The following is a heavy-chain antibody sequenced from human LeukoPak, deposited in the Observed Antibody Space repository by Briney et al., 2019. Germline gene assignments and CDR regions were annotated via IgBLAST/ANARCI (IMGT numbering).Heavy chain of an antibody. J-gene: IGHJ5*02. D-gene: IGHD3-10*01. Sequence: SETLSLTCAVSGVSLSGYYWGWIRQTPGKGLEWIGEINHSGRTNYNPSLKSRVTISADTSKNQFSLELGSVTAADTAVYYCARAYYSTSWFPHWGQGALVTVSS. CDR1: GVSLSGYY. V-gene: IGHV4-34*01. CDR2: INHSGRT. CDR3: ARAYYSTSWFPH.